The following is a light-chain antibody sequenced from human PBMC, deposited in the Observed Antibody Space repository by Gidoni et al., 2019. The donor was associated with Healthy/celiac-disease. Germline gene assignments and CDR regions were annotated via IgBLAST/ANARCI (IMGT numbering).Light chain of an antibody. CDR3: QVWDSSSDHRGV. V-gene: IGLV3-21*02. J-gene: IGLJ2*01. Sequence: SYVLTQPPSVSVAPGQTARITCGGNNIGSKRVHWYQQKPGQAPVLVVYDDSERPSGIPERFSGSNSGNTATLTISRVEAGDEADYYCQVWDSSSDHRGVFGGGTKLTVL. CDR2: DDS. CDR1: NIGSKR.